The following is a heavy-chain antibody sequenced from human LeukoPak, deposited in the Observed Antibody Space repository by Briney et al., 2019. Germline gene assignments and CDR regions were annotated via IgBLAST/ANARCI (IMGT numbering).Heavy chain of an antibody. D-gene: IGHD3-16*01. Sequence: PGGSLRLSCAASGFTFSSYWMNWARPAPGKGLEWVASINHNGNENYYVDSVKGRFTISRDNAKNSLYLQMSNLRAEDTAVYFCARGGGLDVWGQGATVTVSS. CDR2: INHNGNEN. J-gene: IGHJ6*02. CDR1: GFTFSSYW. CDR3: ARGGGLDV. V-gene: IGHV3-7*03.